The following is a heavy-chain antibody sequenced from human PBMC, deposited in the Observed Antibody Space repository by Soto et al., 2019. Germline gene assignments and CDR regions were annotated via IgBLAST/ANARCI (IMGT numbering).Heavy chain of an antibody. CDR2: ISDSGTT. CDR3: ARKSYSSSFFGY. V-gene: IGHV4-31*03. Sequence: PSETLSLTCTASGGSIGSGAYYWTWIRQHPGKGLEWIGYISDSGTTFYNPSLQSRVATTVDTSKNQFSLKLSSVTAADTAVYYCARKSYSSSFFGYWGQGTLVTVSS. D-gene: IGHD6-6*01. CDR1: GGSIGSGAYY. J-gene: IGHJ4*02.